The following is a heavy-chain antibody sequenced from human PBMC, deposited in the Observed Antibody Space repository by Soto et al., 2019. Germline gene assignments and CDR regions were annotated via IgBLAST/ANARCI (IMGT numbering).Heavy chain of an antibody. D-gene: IGHD1-26*01. J-gene: IGHJ2*01. CDR1: GYTFTNYG. V-gene: IGHV1-3*01. CDR2: INAGNGNT. CDR3: ARGGSLYWYFDL. Sequence: ASVKVSCKASGYTFTNYGFSWVRQAPGQGLEWMGWINAGNGNTKYSQKFQGRVTITRDTSASTAYMELSSLRSEDTAVYYCARGGSLYWYFDLWGRGTLVTVSS.